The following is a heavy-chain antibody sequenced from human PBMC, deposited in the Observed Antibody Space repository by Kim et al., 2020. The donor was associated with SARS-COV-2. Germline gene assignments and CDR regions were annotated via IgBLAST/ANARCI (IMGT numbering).Heavy chain of an antibody. D-gene: IGHD2-2*01. CDR2: INHSGAT. CDR1: GGSFSNYY. Sequence: SETLSLTCAVYGGSFSNYYWSWIRQPPGKGLEWIGEINHSGATNYNPSLKSRLTISVDTSKNQFSLNLNSLTAADTAVYYCARGGGYCSGTSCYTDFWGQGTLVTVSS. J-gene: IGHJ4*02. V-gene: IGHV4-34*01. CDR3: ARGGGYCSGTSCYTDF.